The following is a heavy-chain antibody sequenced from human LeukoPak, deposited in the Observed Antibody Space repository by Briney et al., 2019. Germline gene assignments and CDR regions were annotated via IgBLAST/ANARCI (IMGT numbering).Heavy chain of an antibody. Sequence: GGSLRLSCAASGFTFSKYWMLWVRQAPGKGLESVSRINTDGTVTTYADSVKGRFTVSRDNADNTMFLQMNSVRDEVTAVYYCATKQWLAPPPDSWGQGTPVTVSS. CDR3: ATKQWLAPPPDS. D-gene: IGHD6-19*01. CDR1: GFTFSKYW. V-gene: IGHV3-74*01. J-gene: IGHJ4*02. CDR2: INTDGTVT.